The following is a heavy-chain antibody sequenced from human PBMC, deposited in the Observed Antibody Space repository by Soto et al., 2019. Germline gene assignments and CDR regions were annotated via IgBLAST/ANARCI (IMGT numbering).Heavy chain of an antibody. CDR1: GGSISSYY. D-gene: IGHD3-10*01. CDR3: ARRGSGSYSEY. J-gene: IGHJ4*02. CDR2: IYYSGST. V-gene: IGHV4-59*08. Sequence: SETLSLTCTVSGGSISSYYWSWIRQPPGKGLEWIGYIYYSGSTNYNPSLKSRVTISVDTSKNQFSLKLSSVTAADTAVYYCARRGSGSYSEYWGQGTLVTVSS.